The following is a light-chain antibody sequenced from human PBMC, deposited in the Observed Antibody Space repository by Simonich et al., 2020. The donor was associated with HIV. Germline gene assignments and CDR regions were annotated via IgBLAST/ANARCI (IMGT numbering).Light chain of an antibody. Sequence: DIQMTQSPSTLSASVGDRVTITCRASQSISSWLAWYQQKPGKAPKLLFYKASSLQSGVPSRFSGSGSGTEFTLTISSLQPDDFATYYCQQYNSYPPFGPGTKVDIK. CDR2: KAS. CDR3: QQYNSYPP. J-gene: IGKJ3*01. CDR1: QSISSW. V-gene: IGKV1-5*03.